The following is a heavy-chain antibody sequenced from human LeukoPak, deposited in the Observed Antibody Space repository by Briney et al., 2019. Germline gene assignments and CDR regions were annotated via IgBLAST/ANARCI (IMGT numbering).Heavy chain of an antibody. V-gene: IGHV3-21*01. CDR3: ARYGSGSYDY. CDR2: ISSSSSYI. Sequence: GGSLRLSCAASGFTFSSYSMNWVRQAPGKGLEWVSSISSSSSYIYYADSVKGRFTISRDNAKNSLYLRMNSLRAEDTAVYYCARYGSGSYDYWGQGTLVTVSS. D-gene: IGHD3-10*01. CDR1: GFTFSSYS. J-gene: IGHJ4*02.